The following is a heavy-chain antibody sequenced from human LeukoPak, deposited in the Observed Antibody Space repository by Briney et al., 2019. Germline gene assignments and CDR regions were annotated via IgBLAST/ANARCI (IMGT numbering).Heavy chain of an antibody. CDR1: GFIFSDST. CDR3: SRRGDYDFDY. Sequence: GGSLRLSCAASGFIFSDSTIHWVRQASGKGLEWLGRIRTNTHNYATAYAASLKGRFTIFRDDSHNMAYPQLNSLKTEDTALYYCSRRGDYDFDYWGQGTLVTVSS. V-gene: IGHV3-73*01. D-gene: IGHD2-21*02. J-gene: IGHJ4*02. CDR2: IRTNTHNYAT.